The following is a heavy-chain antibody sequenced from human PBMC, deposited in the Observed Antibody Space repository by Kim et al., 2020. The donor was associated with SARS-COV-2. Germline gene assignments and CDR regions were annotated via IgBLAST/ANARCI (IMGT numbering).Heavy chain of an antibody. J-gene: IGHJ3*02. V-gene: IGHV3-21*04. CDR1: GFTFSSYS. CDR2: ISSSSSYI. Sequence: GGSLRLSCAASGFTFSSYSMNWVRQAPGKGLEWVSSISSSSSYIYYADSVKGRFTISRDNAKNSLYLQMNSLRAEDTAVYYCARARPTVATLFGDAFDIWGQGTMVTVSS. D-gene: IGHD4-17*01. CDR3: ARARPTVATLFGDAFDI.